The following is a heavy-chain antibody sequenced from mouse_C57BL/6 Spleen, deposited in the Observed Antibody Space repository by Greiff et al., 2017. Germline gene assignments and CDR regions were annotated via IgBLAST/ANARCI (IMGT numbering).Heavy chain of an antibody. V-gene: IGHV1-5*01. CDR3: TRSEYYGRSYQAWFAY. CDR2: IYPGNSAT. CDR1: GYTFTSYW. D-gene: IGHD1-1*01. J-gene: IGHJ3*01. Sequence: EVQVVESGTVLARPGASVKMSCKTSGYTFTSYWMHWVKQRPGQGLAWIGAIYPGNSATSYNQQFKGKAKLTAVTSASTAYMDLSSLTNEDSAVYYCTRSEYYGRSYQAWFAYWGQGTLVTVSA.